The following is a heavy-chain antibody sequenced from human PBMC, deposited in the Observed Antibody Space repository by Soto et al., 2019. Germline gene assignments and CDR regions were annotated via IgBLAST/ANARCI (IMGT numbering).Heavy chain of an antibody. V-gene: IGHV3-23*01. CDR1: GFTFSSYA. Sequence: EVQLLESGGGLVQPGGSLRLSCAASGFTFSSYAMSWVRQAPGKGLAWVSAISGSGGSTYYADSVKGRFTISRDNSKNTLYLQMNSLRAEDTAVYYCAKVERLLWFGETPSWFDPWGQGTLVTVSS. CDR2: ISGSGGST. CDR3: AKVERLLWFGETPSWFDP. D-gene: IGHD3-10*01. J-gene: IGHJ5*02.